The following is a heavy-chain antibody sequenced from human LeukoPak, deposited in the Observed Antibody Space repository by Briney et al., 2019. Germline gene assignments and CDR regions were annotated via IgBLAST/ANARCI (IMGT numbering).Heavy chain of an antibody. D-gene: IGHD3-22*01. V-gene: IGHV4-34*01. J-gene: IGHJ5*02. Sequence: SETLSLTCAVYGGSFSGYYWSWIRQPPGKGLEWIGGINHSGSTNYNPSLKSRVTISVDTSKNQFSLKLSSVTAADTAVYYCASGVRSRYYDTWGQGTLVTVSS. CDR1: GGSFSGYY. CDR3: ASGVRSRYYDT. CDR2: INHSGST.